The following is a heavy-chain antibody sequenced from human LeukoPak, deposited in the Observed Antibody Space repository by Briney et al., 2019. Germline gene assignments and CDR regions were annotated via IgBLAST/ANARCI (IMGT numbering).Heavy chain of an antibody. J-gene: IGHJ4*02. CDR2: ISSSDSTI. CDR1: GFTFSSYS. D-gene: IGHD2-15*01. Sequence: GGSLRLSCAASGFTFSSYSMIWVRQAPGKGLEWVSYISSSDSTIYYADSVKGRFTISRDNAKNSLYLQMNSLRAEDTAVYYCARGGRHDYWGQGTLVTVSS. V-gene: IGHV3-48*01. CDR3: ARGGRHDY.